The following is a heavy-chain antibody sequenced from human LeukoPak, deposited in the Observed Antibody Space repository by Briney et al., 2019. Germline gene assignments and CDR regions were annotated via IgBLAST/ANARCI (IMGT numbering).Heavy chain of an antibody. Sequence: GGSLRLSCAASGFTFSSYEMNRVRQAPGKGLEWVSYISSSGSTIYYADSVKGRFTISRDNAKNSLYLQMNSLRAEDTAVYYCARDRSSGGPYFDYWGQGTLVTVSS. D-gene: IGHD6-19*01. CDR3: ARDRSSGGPYFDY. J-gene: IGHJ4*02. CDR2: ISSSGSTI. V-gene: IGHV3-48*03. CDR1: GFTFSSYE.